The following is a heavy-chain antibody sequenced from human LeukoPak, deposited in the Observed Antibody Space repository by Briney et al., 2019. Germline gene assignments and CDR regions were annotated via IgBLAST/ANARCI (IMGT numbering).Heavy chain of an antibody. Sequence: SETLSLTCAVYGGSFSGYYWSWIRQPPGKGLEWIGEINHSGSTNYNPSLKSRVTISVDTSKNQFSLKLSSVTAADTAVYYCASLFRMGGLDYWGQGTLVTVSS. D-gene: IGHD3-16*01. CDR3: ASLFRMGGLDY. CDR1: GGSFSGYY. J-gene: IGHJ4*02. V-gene: IGHV4-34*01. CDR2: INHSGST.